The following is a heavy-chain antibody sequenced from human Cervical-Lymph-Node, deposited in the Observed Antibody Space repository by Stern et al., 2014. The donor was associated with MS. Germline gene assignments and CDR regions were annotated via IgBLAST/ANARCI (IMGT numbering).Heavy chain of an antibody. CDR1: GYTFTAYN. CDR2: INPKSGVT. J-gene: IGHJ4*02. Sequence: EQLEESGADVKKPGASVKVSCKASGYTFTAYNMHWLRQAPGPALEWMGRINPKSGVTNYAQKFQDRVTMTRDTSISTVYMELSRLRSNDTAMYYCATRRGCSGGSCSSRSLDYWGQGTQVTFSS. CDR3: ATRRGCSGGSCSSRSLDY. D-gene: IGHD2-15*01. V-gene: IGHV1-2*06.